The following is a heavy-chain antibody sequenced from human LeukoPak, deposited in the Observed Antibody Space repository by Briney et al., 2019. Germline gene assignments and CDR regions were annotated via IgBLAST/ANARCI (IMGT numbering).Heavy chain of an antibody. CDR3: AKDYSKTSYYGSGTYYRPNWFDP. CDR2: IRYDGSNK. Sequence: GGSLRLSCAASGFTFSRYGMHWVRQAPGKGLQGLTFIRYDGSNKYYADSVKGRFTISRDNSKNTLYLQMNSLRAEDTAVYYCAKDYSKTSYYGSGTYYRPNWFDPWGQGTLVTVSS. J-gene: IGHJ5*02. V-gene: IGHV3-30*02. CDR1: GFTFSRYG. D-gene: IGHD3-10*01.